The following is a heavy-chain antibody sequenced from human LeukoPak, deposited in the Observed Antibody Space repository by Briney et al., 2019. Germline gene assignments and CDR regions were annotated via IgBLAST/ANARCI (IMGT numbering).Heavy chain of an antibody. CDR1: GGSISSSSYY. CDR2: IYYSGST. Sequence: TSETLSLTCTVSGGSISSSSYYWGWIRQPPGKGLEWIVSIYYSGSTYYNPSLKSRVTISVDTSKNQFSLKLSSVTAADTAMYYCEIYFSGRYRYFDYWGQGTLVTVSS. CDR3: EIYFSGRYRYFDY. D-gene: IGHD6-19*01. J-gene: IGHJ4*02. V-gene: IGHV4-39*01.